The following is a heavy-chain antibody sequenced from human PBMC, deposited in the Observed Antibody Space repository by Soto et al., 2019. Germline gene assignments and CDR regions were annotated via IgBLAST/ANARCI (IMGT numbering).Heavy chain of an antibody. D-gene: IGHD3-3*01. J-gene: IGHJ3*02. CDR1: GFTFSDYY. CDR3: AREENYDFWSGYYIGSAFDI. V-gene: IGHV3-11*06. Sequence: PGGSLRLSCAASGFTFSDYYMSWIRQAPGKGLEWVSYISSSSSYTNYADSVKGRFTISRDNAKNSLYLQMNSLRAEDTAVYYCAREENYDFWSGYYIGSAFDIWGQGTMVTVSS. CDR2: ISSSSSYT.